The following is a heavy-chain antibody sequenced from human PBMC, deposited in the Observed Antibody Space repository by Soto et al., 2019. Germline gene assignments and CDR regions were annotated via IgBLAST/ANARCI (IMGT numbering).Heavy chain of an antibody. CDR1: GFTFSSYD. D-gene: IGHD5-12*01. V-gene: IGHV3-13*01. Sequence: GGSLRLSCAASGFTFSSYDMHWVRQATGKGLEWVSAIGTAGDTYYPGSVKGRFTISRENAKNSLYLQMNSLRAEDTAVYYCARWGYSGYEHYYYGMDVWGQGTTVTVSS. CDR2: IGTAGDT. CDR3: ARWGYSGYEHYYYGMDV. J-gene: IGHJ6*02.